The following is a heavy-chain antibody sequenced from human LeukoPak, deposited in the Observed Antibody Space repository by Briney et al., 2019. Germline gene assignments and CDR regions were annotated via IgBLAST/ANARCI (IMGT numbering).Heavy chain of an antibody. Sequence: ASVKVSCKASGYTFTGYYMHWVRQAPGQGLEWMGWINPNSGGTNYAQKFQGRVTMTRDTSISTAYMELSRLRSDDTAVYYCAREGYCSSTSCSPTRWFDPWGQGTLVTVSS. CDR3: AREGYCSSTSCSPTRWFDP. CDR1: GYTFTGYY. D-gene: IGHD2-2*01. V-gene: IGHV1-2*02. CDR2: INPNSGGT. J-gene: IGHJ5*02.